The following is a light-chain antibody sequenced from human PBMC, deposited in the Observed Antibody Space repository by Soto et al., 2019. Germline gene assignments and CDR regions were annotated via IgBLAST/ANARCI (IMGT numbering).Light chain of an antibody. CDR1: SSDVGGYNY. CDR2: EVS. J-gene: IGLJ1*01. CDR3: SSYADSNNYV. Sequence: LTQPPSASGSPGQSVSISCTGTSSDVGGYNYVSWYQQHPGKAPKLMIYEVSKRPSGVPDRFSGSKSGNTASLTVSGLQAEDEADYYCSSYADSNNYVFGTGTKVTVL. V-gene: IGLV2-8*01.